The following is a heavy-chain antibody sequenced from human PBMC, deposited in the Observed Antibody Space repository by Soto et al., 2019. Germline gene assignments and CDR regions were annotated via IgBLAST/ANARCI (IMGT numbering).Heavy chain of an antibody. CDR3: EKDVGAGEWCVA. Sequence: QVQLVQSGTEVKKPGSSAKVSCKASGGTFSNYVISWVRQAPGQGLEWMGGIITLFGTTDYAKKFQGRIAITADESTTTDYMALRSVRLEATGVYFCEKDVGAGEWCVAGGQGTTVIVSS. J-gene: IGHJ6*02. D-gene: IGHD3-10*01. CDR2: IITLFGTT. V-gene: IGHV1-69*01. CDR1: GGTFSNYV.